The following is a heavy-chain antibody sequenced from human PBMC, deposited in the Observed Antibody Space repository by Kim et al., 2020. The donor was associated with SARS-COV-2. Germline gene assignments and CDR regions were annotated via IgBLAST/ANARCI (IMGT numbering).Heavy chain of an antibody. D-gene: IGHD5-18*01. Sequence: ADPLKGRFTGSRDNTKNTMFLQMSSLRSEDTALYYCAKDQGEGYSRFLPHYWGQGTLVTVSS. J-gene: IGHJ4*02. V-gene: IGHV3-30*15. CDR3: AKDQGEGYSRFLPHY.